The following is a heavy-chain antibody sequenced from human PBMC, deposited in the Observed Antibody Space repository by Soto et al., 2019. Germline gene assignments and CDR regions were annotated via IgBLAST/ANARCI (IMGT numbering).Heavy chain of an antibody. CDR3: ARERKFDFWRKGLDV. CDR1: GYTFTSYD. Sequence: SVKDSCKASGYTFTSYDINWGREAPVQGLEWLGWMDPNSGVTGYAQKFQGRVSMTRNISINTAHMELSSLRSEDTAVYYCARERKFDFWRKGLDVWGQGTTVTVSS. CDR2: MDPNSGVT. V-gene: IGHV1-8*01. D-gene: IGHD3-3*01. J-gene: IGHJ6*02.